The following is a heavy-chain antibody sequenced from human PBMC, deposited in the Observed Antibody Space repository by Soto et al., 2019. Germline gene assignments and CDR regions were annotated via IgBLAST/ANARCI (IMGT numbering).Heavy chain of an antibody. CDR3: AKDLRQWLALNAFDI. J-gene: IGHJ3*02. D-gene: IGHD6-19*01. CDR2: ISYDGSNK. Sequence: GGSLRLSCAASGFTFSSYGMHCVRQAPGKGLEWVAVISYDGSNKYYADSVKGRFTISRDNSKNTLYLQMNSLRAEDTAVYYCAKDLRQWLALNAFDIWGQGTMVTVSS. V-gene: IGHV3-30*18. CDR1: GFTFSSYG.